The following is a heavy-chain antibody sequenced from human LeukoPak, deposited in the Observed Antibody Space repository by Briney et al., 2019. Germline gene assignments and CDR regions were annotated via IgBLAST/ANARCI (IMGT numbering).Heavy chain of an antibody. Sequence: GGSLRLSCAASGFTFRDYWMHWVRQAPGKGLVWVSRIISDGTSATYADFVKGRFTMSRDNAKNTLYLGMNSLRADDTAVYYCARDARYNIDVWGQGTTVTVSS. CDR2: IISDGTSA. V-gene: IGHV3-74*01. J-gene: IGHJ6*02. CDR1: GFTFRDYW. CDR3: ARDARYNIDV. D-gene: IGHD3-9*01.